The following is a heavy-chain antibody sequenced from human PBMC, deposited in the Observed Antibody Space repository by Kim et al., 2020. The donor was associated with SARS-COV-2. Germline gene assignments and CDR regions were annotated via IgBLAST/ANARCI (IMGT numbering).Heavy chain of an antibody. D-gene: IGHD6-13*01. CDR2: ISSSSSTI. Sequence: GGSLRLSCAASGFTFSSYSMNWVRQAPGKGLEWVSYISSSSSTIYYADSVKGRFTISRDNAKNSLYLQMNSLRDEDTAVYYCARDSGYSSSWYFGSQKVYGMDVWGQGTTVTVSS. CDR3: ARDSGYSSSWYFGSQKVYGMDV. CDR1: GFTFSSYS. J-gene: IGHJ6*02. V-gene: IGHV3-48*02.